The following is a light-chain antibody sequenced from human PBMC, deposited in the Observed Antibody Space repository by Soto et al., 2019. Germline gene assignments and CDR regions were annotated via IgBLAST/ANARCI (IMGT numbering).Light chain of an antibody. CDR2: DVT. V-gene: IGLV2-14*03. CDR3: SSYTSIIAVV. Sequence: QSVLTQPASVSGSPGQSITISCTGTYNDIGPYNYVSWYQQHPGKAPKLLIYDVTNRPSGISDRFSGPKSGRTASLTISGLQAEDEADYYCSSYTSIIAVVFGGGTKVTVL. CDR1: YNDIGPYNY. J-gene: IGLJ2*01.